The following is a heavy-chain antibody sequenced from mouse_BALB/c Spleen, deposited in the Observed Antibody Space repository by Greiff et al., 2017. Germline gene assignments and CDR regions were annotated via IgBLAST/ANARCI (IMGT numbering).Heavy chain of an antibody. CDR1: GYAFSSYW. CDR3: AREGYGSSYAWFAY. D-gene: IGHD1-1*01. Sequence: VQLQESGAELVRPGSSVKISCKASGYAFSSYWMNWVKQRPGQGLEWIGQIYPGDGDTNYNGKFKGKATLTADKSSSTAYMQLSSLTSEDSAVYFCAREGYGSSYAWFAYWGQGTLVTVSA. J-gene: IGHJ3*01. CDR2: IYPGDGDT. V-gene: IGHV1-80*01.